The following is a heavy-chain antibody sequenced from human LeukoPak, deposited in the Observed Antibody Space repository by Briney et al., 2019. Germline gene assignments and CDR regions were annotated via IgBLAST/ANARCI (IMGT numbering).Heavy chain of an antibody. D-gene: IGHD3-22*01. J-gene: IGHJ3*01. Sequence: GGSLRLSCAASGFTFSSYAMNWVRQAPGKGLEWVSAIGGSGGSTYYADSVKGRFTISRDNSKNTLYLQMNRLRAEDTAVYYCAKPYYYDNSGYYPGEAFDVWGQGTMVTVSS. V-gene: IGHV3-23*01. CDR1: GFTFSSYA. CDR2: IGGSGGST. CDR3: AKPYYYDNSGYYPGEAFDV.